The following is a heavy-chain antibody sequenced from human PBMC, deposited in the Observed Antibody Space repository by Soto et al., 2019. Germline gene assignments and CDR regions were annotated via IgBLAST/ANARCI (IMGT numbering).Heavy chain of an antibody. CDR1: GFSFSTYA. CDR2: IGYNSDYI. CDR3: ARDLGVDSATYYLFDY. D-gene: IGHD3-16*01. J-gene: IGHJ4*02. Sequence: PGGSLRLSCTASGFSFSTYAFNWLRQAPGKGLEWVSSIGYNSDYIFYADSVKGRFTISRDNAKNSLSLQMDSLRAEDTGLYYCARDLGVDSATYYLFDYWGQGTLVTVSS. V-gene: IGHV3-21*04.